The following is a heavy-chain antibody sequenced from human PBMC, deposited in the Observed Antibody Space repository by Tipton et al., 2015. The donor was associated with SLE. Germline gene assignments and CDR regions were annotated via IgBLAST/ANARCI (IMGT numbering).Heavy chain of an antibody. V-gene: IGHV4-31*02. CDR2: IYYSGST. J-gene: IGHJ6*02. Sequence: LRLSCTVSGGSISSGRYYCSWIRQHPGKGLEWIGYIYYSGSTNYNPSLRSRVTISVDTSKNQFSLNITSVTAADTAVYYCARGSRGLGMDVWGQGTTVTVSS. D-gene: IGHD3-10*01. CDR3: ARGSRGLGMDV. CDR1: GGSISSGRYY.